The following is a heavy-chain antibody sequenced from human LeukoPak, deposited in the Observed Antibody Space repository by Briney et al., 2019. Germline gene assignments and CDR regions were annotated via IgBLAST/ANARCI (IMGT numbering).Heavy chain of an antibody. Sequence: GGSLRLSCAASGFTFSIYWMHWVRQAPGKGLVWVSRINSDGSSTSYADSVKGRFTISRDNAKNMLYLQMNSLRAEDTAVYYCARVSGSYYIRDLDYWGQGTLVTVSS. CDR3: ARVSGSYYIRDLDY. CDR1: GFTFSIYW. J-gene: IGHJ4*02. D-gene: IGHD1-26*01. V-gene: IGHV3-74*01. CDR2: INSDGSST.